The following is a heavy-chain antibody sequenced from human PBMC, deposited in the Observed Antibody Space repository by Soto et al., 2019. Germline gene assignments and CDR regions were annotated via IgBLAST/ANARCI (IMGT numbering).Heavy chain of an antibody. Sequence: GASLKISCKGSGYSVTSYWIAWVRQMPGKGLEWMGIIYPGDSDARYSPSFQGQVTISADKSINTAYLQWSSLKASDTAMYYCARPRSGSYRLDYYGMDVWGQGTTVTVSS. D-gene: IGHD3-10*01. CDR2: IYPGDSDA. V-gene: IGHV5-51*01. J-gene: IGHJ6*02. CDR1: GYSVTSYW. CDR3: ARPRSGSYRLDYYGMDV.